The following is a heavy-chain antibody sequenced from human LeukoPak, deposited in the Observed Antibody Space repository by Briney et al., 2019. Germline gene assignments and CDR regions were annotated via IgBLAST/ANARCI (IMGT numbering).Heavy chain of an antibody. CDR2: INPNSGGT. D-gene: IGHD2-21*01. Sequence: ASVKVSCKASGYTFTGYYMHWVRQAPGQGLEWMGWINPNSGGTNYAQKFQGTVTMTRDTSITAAYMELSRLRSDDTAVYYCARGFVYCGGDCYQSERAFDIWGQGTMVTVSS. V-gene: IGHV1-2*02. CDR1: GYTFTGYY. J-gene: IGHJ3*02. CDR3: ARGFVYCGGDCYQSERAFDI.